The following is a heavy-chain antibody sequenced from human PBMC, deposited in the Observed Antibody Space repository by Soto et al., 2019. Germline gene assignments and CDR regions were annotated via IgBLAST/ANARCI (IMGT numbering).Heavy chain of an antibody. CDR1: GGSFSGYY. V-gene: IGHV4-34*01. CDR2: INHSGST. D-gene: IGHD2-8*01. CDR3: ARRSHRTSLAPLGY. Sequence: KQSQTLSLTCAVYGGSFSGYYWSWIRQPPGKGLEWIGEINHSGSTNYNPSLKSRVTISVDTSKNQFSLKLSSVTAADTAVYYCARRSHRTSLAPLGYWGQGTRVTVSS. J-gene: IGHJ4*02.